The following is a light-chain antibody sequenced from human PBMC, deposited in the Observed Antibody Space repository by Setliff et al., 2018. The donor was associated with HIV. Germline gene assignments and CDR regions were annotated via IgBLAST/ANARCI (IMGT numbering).Light chain of an antibody. J-gene: IGLJ1*01. CDR1: SSDVGSYNL. CDR3: FSYAGSSTYV. CDR2: EVS. V-gene: IGLV2-23*02. Sequence: QSVLTQPAYVSGSPGQSITISCTGTSSDVGSYNLVSWYQHHPGKAPKLMIYEVSKWPSGVSNRFSGSKSGNTASLTISGLQAEDEADYYCFSYAGSSTYVFGIGTKVTVL.